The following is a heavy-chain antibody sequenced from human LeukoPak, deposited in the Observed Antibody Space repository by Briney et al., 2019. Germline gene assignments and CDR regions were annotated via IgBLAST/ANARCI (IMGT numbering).Heavy chain of an antibody. Sequence: VASVKVSCKASGGTFSSYAISWVRQAPGQGLEWMGWISAYNGNTNYAQKLQGRVTMTTDTSTSTAYMELRSLRSDDTAVYYCARGPAYYDFWSGYSYWGQGTLVTVSS. CDR2: ISAYNGNT. D-gene: IGHD3-3*01. J-gene: IGHJ4*02. V-gene: IGHV1-18*01. CDR1: GGTFSSYA. CDR3: ARGPAYYDFWSGYSY.